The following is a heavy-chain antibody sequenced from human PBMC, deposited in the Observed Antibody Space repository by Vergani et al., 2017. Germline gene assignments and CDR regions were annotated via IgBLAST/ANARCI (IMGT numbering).Heavy chain of an antibody. Sequence: QVQLVQSGAEVKKPGSSVKVSCKASGGTFSSYAISWVRQAPGQGLEWMGRIIPILGIANYAQKFQGRVTITADKSTSTAYMELSSLRSEDTAVYYCARAPYYYGSGSYLGYYYYYMDVWGKGTTVTVSS. CDR1: GGTFSSYA. V-gene: IGHV1-69*04. J-gene: IGHJ6*03. CDR2: IIPILGIA. CDR3: ARAPYYYGSGSYLGYYYYYMDV. D-gene: IGHD3-10*01.